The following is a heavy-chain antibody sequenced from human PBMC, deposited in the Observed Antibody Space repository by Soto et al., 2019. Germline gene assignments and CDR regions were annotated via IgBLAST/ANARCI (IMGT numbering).Heavy chain of an antibody. Sequence: DSVQVSCKASGYTFTSYDINWVRQATGQGLEWMGWMNPNSGNTGYAQKFQGRVTMTRNTSISTAYMELSSLRSEDTAVYYCAREDWRSGWHVYGICARGQGSSVTVSS. CDR1: GYTFTSYD. V-gene: IGHV1-8*01. CDR2: MNPNSGNT. J-gene: IGHJ6*02. CDR3: AREDWRSGWHVYGICA. D-gene: IGHD6-19*01.